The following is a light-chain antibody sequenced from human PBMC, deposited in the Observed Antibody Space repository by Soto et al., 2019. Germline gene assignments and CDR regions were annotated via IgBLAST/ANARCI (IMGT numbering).Light chain of an antibody. CDR1: QSVSSSY. CDR3: QQYKNWPRT. J-gene: IGKJ1*01. CDR2: GAY. V-gene: IGKV3-15*01. Sequence: EFVLTRSPGPLSLSPGERATLSCRASQSVSSSYLAWYQQKPGQAHRLLIYGAYTRATGIQARFSGSGSGTEFTLTIRSLQSEDFAVYYCQQYKNWPRTFGQGTKVDIK.